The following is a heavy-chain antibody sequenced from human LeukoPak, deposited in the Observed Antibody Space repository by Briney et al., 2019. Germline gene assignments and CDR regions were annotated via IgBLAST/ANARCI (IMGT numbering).Heavy chain of an antibody. J-gene: IGHJ6*04. CDR2: INHSGST. CDR3: ARAAYCSGGSCYYNYYGMDV. CDR1: GGSFSGYY. V-gene: IGHV4-34*01. Sequence: PSETLSLTCAVYGGSFSGYYWSWVRQPPGKGLEWIGEINHSGSTKYNPSLTSRVTISVDTSKNQFSLKLSSVTAADTAVYYCARAAYCSGGSCYYNYYGMDVWGKGTTVTVSS. D-gene: IGHD2-15*01.